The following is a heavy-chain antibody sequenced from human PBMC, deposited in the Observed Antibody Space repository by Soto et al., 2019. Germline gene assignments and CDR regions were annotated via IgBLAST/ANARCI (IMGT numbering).Heavy chain of an antibody. CDR3: ASYSRTLDH. J-gene: IGHJ4*02. CDR1: EFTFSNYA. V-gene: IGHV3-23*01. CDR2: ISYGGGTT. Sequence: PGGSLRLSCAASEFTFSNYAMSWVRQAPGKGLEWVSAISYGGGTTYYADSVKGRFTISRDNSKNTLSLQMNSLRAEDTAIYYCASYSRTLDHWGQGTLVTVSS. D-gene: IGHD2-15*01.